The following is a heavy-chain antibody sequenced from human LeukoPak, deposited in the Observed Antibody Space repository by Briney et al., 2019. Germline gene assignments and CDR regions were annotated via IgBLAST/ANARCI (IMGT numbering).Heavy chain of an antibody. CDR3: ASVRGSGSQGSLVYFDD. J-gene: IGHJ4*02. D-gene: IGHD1-26*01. V-gene: IGHV3-7*01. CDR1: GFTHSTYW. Sequence: GGSLILSCAASGFTHSTYWMSWVRQAPGKGLEWVANIKQDGSEKYYVDSVKGRFTISRDNAKNSLYLQMNSLRAEDTAVYYCASVRGSGSQGSLVYFDDWGQGTLVTVSS. CDR2: IKQDGSEK.